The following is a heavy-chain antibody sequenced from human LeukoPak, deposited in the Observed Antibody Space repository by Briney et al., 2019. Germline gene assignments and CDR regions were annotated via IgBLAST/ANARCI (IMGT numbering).Heavy chain of an antibody. Sequence: GGSLRLSCAASGFTFSTYNINWVRQAPGKGLEWVSSISGTSTYIYYADSVKGRFTISRDNSKNTLYLQMNSLRAEDTAVYYCARVGTVTNFDYWGQGTLVTVSS. D-gene: IGHD4-17*01. CDR3: ARVGTVTNFDY. CDR2: ISGTSTYI. J-gene: IGHJ4*02. CDR1: GFTFSTYN. V-gene: IGHV3-21*01.